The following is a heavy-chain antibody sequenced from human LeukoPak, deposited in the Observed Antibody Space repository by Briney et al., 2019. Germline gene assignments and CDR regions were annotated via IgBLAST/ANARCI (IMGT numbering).Heavy chain of an antibody. J-gene: IGHJ4*02. CDR1: GGSISSYY. CDR2: ISDIGSI. V-gene: IGHV4-59*08. CDR3: AGHHPRNTVDF. D-gene: IGHD2/OR15-2a*01. Sequence: PSETLSLTCTVSGGSISSYYWSWIRQPPGKGLEWIAYISDIGSITYNPSLKSRVTISLDTSKNQFSLKLSSVTAADTAVYYCAGHHPRNTVDFWGQGTLVTVSS.